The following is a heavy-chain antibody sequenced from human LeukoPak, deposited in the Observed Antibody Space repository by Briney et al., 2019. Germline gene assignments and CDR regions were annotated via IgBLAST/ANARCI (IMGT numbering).Heavy chain of an antibody. J-gene: IGHJ4*02. V-gene: IGHV3-7*01. Sequence: GGSLRLSCAASGFTFSSYWMVWVHQAPGKGLEWVANIKQDGSEKYYVDSVKGRFTISRDNAKNSLYLQMNSLRAEDTAVYYCAKGYSYGIDYWGQGTLVTVSS. D-gene: IGHD5-18*01. CDR1: GFTFSSYW. CDR2: IKQDGSEK. CDR3: AKGYSYGIDY.